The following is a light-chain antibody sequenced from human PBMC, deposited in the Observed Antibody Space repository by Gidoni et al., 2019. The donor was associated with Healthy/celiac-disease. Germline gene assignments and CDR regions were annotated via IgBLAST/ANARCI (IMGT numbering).Light chain of an antibody. V-gene: IGLV2-18*01. Sequence: QSALTQPPSVSGSPGQSVTISCTGTSSDVGSYNRVSWYQQPPGTAPKLMIYEVSNRPSGVPDRFSGSKSGNTASLTISWLQAEDEADYYCSLYTSSSTWVFGTGTKVTVL. CDR1: SSDVGSYNR. CDR2: EVS. J-gene: IGLJ1*01. CDR3: SLYTSSSTWV.